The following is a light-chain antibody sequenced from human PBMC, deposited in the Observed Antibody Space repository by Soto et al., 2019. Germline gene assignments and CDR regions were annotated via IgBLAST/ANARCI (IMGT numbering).Light chain of an antibody. V-gene: IGKV3-11*01. CDR3: QQRSNWPPT. J-gene: IGKJ5*01. Sequence: EIVLTQSPATLSLSPGGRATLSCRASQSVSSYLACYQQKPGQAPRLLIYDASNRATGIPARFSGSGSGTDFTLTISSLEPEDFAVYYCQQRSNWPPTFGQGTRLEIK. CDR2: DAS. CDR1: QSVSSY.